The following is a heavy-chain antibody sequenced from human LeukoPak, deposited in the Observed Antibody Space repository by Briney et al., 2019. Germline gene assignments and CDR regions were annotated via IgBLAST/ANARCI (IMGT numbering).Heavy chain of an antibody. CDR3: ARRKDTTNYYFDY. CDR2: IYYSGST. J-gene: IGHJ4*02. Sequence: SQTLSLTCTVSGGSISSGDYYWSWIRQPPGKGLEWIGYIYYSGSTYYNPSLRSRVTISVDTSKNQFSLKLSSVTAADTAVYYCARRKDTTNYYFDYWGQGTLVTVSS. V-gene: IGHV4-30-4*08. CDR1: GGSISSGDYY. D-gene: IGHD5-18*01.